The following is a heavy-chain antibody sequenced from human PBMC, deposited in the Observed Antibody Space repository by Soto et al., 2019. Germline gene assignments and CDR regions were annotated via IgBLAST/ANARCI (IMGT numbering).Heavy chain of an antibody. Sequence: EVQLVESGGGLVQPGRSLRLSCVGSGFDFDDHAMSWVRQAPGKGLEWVSGISWNGAFTGYANSVRGRFTISRDDAKNSLFLQMNSLRPEDTALYYCTRDIFRTITTVDFWGQGTLVTVSS. D-gene: IGHD4-4*01. V-gene: IGHV3-9*01. J-gene: IGHJ4*02. CDR3: TRDIFRTITTVDF. CDR2: ISWNGAFT. CDR1: GFDFDDHA.